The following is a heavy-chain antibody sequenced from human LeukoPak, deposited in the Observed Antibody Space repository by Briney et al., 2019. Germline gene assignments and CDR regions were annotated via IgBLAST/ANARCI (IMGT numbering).Heavy chain of an antibody. CDR3: ARGVLGVVITRGFDY. V-gene: IGHV1-18*01. CDR2: ISAYNGNT. Sequence: ASVKVSCKASGYTFTSYGISWVRQAPGQGLEWMGWISAYNGNTNYAQKLQGRVTMTTDTSTSTAYMELRSLRSDDTAVYYCARGVLGVVITRGFDYWGQGTLVTVSS. CDR1: GYTFTSYG. J-gene: IGHJ4*02. D-gene: IGHD3-22*01.